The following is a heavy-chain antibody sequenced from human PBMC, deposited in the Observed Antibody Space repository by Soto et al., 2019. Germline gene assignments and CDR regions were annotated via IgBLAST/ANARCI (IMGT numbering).Heavy chain of an antibody. J-gene: IGHJ4*02. CDR3: ATGVIWIGYFTVDS. Sequence: SVKVSCKASGGSFGNSAINWVRQTPGQGLEWLGGFIPVYRTLNYAQKFQGRVTITADESTGTAYMTLSSLASDDTAVYYCATGVIWIGYFTVDSWGQGTRVTVS. V-gene: IGHV1-69*13. CDR1: GGSFGNSA. CDR2: FIPVYRTL. D-gene: IGHD3-3*01.